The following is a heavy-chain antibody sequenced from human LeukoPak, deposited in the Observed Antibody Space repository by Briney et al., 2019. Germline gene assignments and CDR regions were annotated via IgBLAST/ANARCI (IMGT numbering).Heavy chain of an antibody. V-gene: IGHV3-23*01. CDR1: GFTFSSYA. Sequence: GGSLRLSCAASGFTFSSYAMSWVRQAPGKGLEWVSAISGSGGSTYYADSVKGRFTISRDNSKNTLYLQMNSLRAEDTAAYYCARARNYYDSSGPQVYWGQGTLVTVSS. D-gene: IGHD3-22*01. CDR2: ISGSGGST. CDR3: ARARNYYDSSGPQVY. J-gene: IGHJ4*02.